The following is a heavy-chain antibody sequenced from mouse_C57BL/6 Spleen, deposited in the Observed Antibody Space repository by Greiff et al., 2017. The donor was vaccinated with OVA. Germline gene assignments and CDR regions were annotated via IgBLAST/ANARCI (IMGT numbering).Heavy chain of an antibody. CDR2: IDPEDGDT. V-gene: IGHV14-1*01. CDR3: TPYYYGSSDHWYFDV. Sequence: EVQLQQSGAELVRPGASVKLSCTASGFNIKDYYMHWVKQRPEQGLEWIGRIDPEDGDTEYAPKFQGKATMTADTSSNTAYLQLSSMTSEDTAVYYCTPYYYGSSDHWYFDVWGTGTTVTVSS. CDR1: GFNIKDYY. D-gene: IGHD1-1*01. J-gene: IGHJ1*03.